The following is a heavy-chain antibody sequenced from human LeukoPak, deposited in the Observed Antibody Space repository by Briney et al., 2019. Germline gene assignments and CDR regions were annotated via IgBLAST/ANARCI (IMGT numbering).Heavy chain of an antibody. J-gene: IGHJ3*02. D-gene: IGHD3-22*01. Sequence: GGSLRLSCAASGFTFSDYYMSWIRQAPGKGLEWVSYISSSGSTIYYADSVKGRFTISRDNAKNSLYLQMNSLRAEDTAAYYCARGEFRYYDSSGYPDAFDIWGQGTMVTVSS. V-gene: IGHV3-11*04. CDR1: GFTFSDYY. CDR2: ISSSGSTI. CDR3: ARGEFRYYDSSGYPDAFDI.